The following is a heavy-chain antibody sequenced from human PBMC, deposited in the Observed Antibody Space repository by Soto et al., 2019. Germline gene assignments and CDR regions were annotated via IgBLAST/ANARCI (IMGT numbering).Heavy chain of an antibody. CDR1: GASMSSYF. Sequence: PSETLSLTCTVSGASMSSYFWTWIRQPPGKGLEWVASIYYTGSTNYNPSLKSRVTISVDTSENQFSLKLSSLTAADTAVFFCARSRVGICNHKECTYYVYFWGKGTTVTGSS. J-gene: IGHJ6*03. V-gene: IGHV4-59*08. CDR2: IYYTGST. CDR3: ARSRVGICNHKECTYYVYF.